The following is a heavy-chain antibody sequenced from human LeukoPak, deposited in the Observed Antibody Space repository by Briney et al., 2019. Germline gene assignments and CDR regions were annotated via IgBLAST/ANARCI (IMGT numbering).Heavy chain of an antibody. CDR1: GFTFSSYG. CDR3: AKSDVIRYCSSTSCYTHDAFDI. CDR2: IRYDGSNK. J-gene: IGHJ3*02. V-gene: IGHV3-30*02. D-gene: IGHD2-2*02. Sequence: GSLRLSCAASGFTFSSYGMHWVRQAPGKGLEWVAFIRYDGSNKYYADSVKGRFTISRDNSKNTLYLQMNSLRAEDTAEYYCAKSDVIRYCSSTSCYTHDAFDIWGQGTMVTVSS.